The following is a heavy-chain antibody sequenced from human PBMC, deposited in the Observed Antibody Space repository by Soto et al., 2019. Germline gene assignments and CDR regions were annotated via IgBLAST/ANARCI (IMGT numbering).Heavy chain of an antibody. CDR2: IYNSGST. D-gene: IGHD2-2*01. J-gene: IGHJ6*03. Sequence: QVQLQESGPGLVKPSEALSLTCSVSGGSISSYHWSWIRQPPGKGLEWIGAIYNSGSTNYNPSLKSRVNISVDTSQNQSSLRLSSVTAADTAVYYCAREMGFCTTTSCHAGPLYYYMDVWGKGTTVTVSS. CDR3: AREMGFCTTTSCHAGPLYYYMDV. V-gene: IGHV4-59*01. CDR1: GGSISSYH.